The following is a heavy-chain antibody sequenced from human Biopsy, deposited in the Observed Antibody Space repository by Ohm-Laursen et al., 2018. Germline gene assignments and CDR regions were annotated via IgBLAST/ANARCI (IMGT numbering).Heavy chain of an antibody. Sequence: GTLSLTCTVSGDSISSYYWSWIRQPPGKGLQWIGYVYYSGSTDYNPSLQSRVTISVDTSKNHFSLRLRSVTPADTAIYYCARDRGYYSDRTVPGYFDLWGRGTLVTVSS. CDR2: VYYSGST. CDR1: GDSISSYY. J-gene: IGHJ2*01. V-gene: IGHV4-59*01. D-gene: IGHD3-22*01. CDR3: ARDRGYYSDRTVPGYFDL.